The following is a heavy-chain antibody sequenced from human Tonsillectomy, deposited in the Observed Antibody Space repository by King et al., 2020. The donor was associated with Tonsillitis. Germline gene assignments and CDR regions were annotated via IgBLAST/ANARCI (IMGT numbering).Heavy chain of an antibody. CDR2: IYLSGTT. CDR1: GGSISSGGYF. V-gene: IGHV4-31*03. D-gene: IGHD6-25*01. CDR3: ARVPRGSGWYFDY. Sequence: QLQESGPGLVKPSQTLSLTCTVSGGSISSGGYFWGWIRQHPGKGLQWIGYIYLSGTTYYNPSLKSRLSISVDTSKNQFSLKLTSVTAADTAVYYCARVPRGSGWYFDYWGHGTLVTVSS. J-gene: IGHJ4*01.